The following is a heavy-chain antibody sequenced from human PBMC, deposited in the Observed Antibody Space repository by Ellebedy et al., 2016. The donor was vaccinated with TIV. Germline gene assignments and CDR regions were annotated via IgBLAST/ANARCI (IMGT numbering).Heavy chain of an antibody. Sequence: SETLSLTCAVSGASFSSSTYYWGWIRQPPGKGLEWIGSVDYGGSTYYNPSLRSRLTISIDTSKNQFSLKVKSVTAAATAVYYCAAQSRDYVWDGDYWGQGALVTVSS. CDR2: VDYGGST. D-gene: IGHD3-16*01. J-gene: IGHJ4*02. CDR1: GASFSSSTYY. V-gene: IGHV4-39*07. CDR3: AAQSRDYVWDGDY.